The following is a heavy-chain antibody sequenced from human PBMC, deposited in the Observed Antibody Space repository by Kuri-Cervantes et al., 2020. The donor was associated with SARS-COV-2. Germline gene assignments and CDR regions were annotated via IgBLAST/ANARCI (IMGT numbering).Heavy chain of an antibody. CDR2: INHSGST. D-gene: IGHD6-19*01. Sequence: SETLSLTCAVYGGSFSGYYWNWIRQPPGKGLEWIGEINHSGSTNYNPSLKSRVTISVDTSKNQFSLQLNSVTPEDTAVYYCARDRGSSGWPDFDYWGQETLVTVSS. CDR1: GGSFSGYY. J-gene: IGHJ4*02. V-gene: IGHV4-34*01. CDR3: ARDRGSSGWPDFDY.